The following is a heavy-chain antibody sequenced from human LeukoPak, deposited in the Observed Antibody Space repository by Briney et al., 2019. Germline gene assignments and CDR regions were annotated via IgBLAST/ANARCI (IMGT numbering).Heavy chain of an antibody. CDR2: ISSSSSYT. J-gene: IGHJ4*02. CDR1: GFTFSDYY. CDR3: ARRNLIVDIVATPSDD. D-gene: IGHD5-12*01. Sequence: GGSLRLSCAASGFTFSDYYMSWIRQAPGKGLEWVSYISSSSSYTNYADSVKGRFTISRDNAKNSLYLQMNSLRAEDTAVYYCARRNLIVDIVATPSDDWGQGTLVTVSS. V-gene: IGHV3-11*06.